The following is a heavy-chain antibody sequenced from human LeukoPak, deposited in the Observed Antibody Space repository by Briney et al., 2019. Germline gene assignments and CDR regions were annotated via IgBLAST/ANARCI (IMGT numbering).Heavy chain of an antibody. CDR1: GFTFSSYE. CDR3: VRDRGGAYSGDNLFDP. CDR2: IIGSGSTT. V-gene: IGHV3-48*03. Sequence: PGGSLRLSCAASGFTFSSYEMNWVRQAPGKGLEWLSYIIGSGSTTQCADSVRDRFTISRDNDKNAVYLQMNSLRADDTAIYYCVRDRGGAYSGDNLFDPWGQGTLVTVSS. D-gene: IGHD2-21*01. J-gene: IGHJ5*02.